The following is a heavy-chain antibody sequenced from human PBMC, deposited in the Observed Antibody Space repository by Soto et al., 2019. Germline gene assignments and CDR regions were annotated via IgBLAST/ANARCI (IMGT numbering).Heavy chain of an antibody. CDR3: ARDPHTSIRRGGLTFDY. D-gene: IGHD3-9*01. J-gene: IGHJ4*02. CDR2: IIPILGIA. V-gene: IGHV1-69*04. CDR1: GGTFSSYT. Sequence: GASVKVSCKASGGTFSSYTISWVRQAPGQGLEWMGRIIPILGIANYAQKFQGRVTITADKSTSTAYMELSSLRSEDTAVYYCARDPHTSIRRGGLTFDYWGQGTLVTVSS.